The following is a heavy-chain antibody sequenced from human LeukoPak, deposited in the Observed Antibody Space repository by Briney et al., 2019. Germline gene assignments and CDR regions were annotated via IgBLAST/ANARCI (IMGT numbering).Heavy chain of an antibody. J-gene: IGHJ4*02. Sequence: VASVKVSCKATSRISWVRQAPGQGLEWMGWIGSYGGDTYYAQKFQSIVTLTRDTSISAAYMELSSLRSEDTAVYYCARGPAIHNPRLTGYHYYFDFWGLGTLVTVSS. CDR3: ARGPAIHNPRLTGYHYYFDF. CDR2: IGSYGGDT. D-gene: IGHD3-9*01. V-gene: IGHV1-8*02. CDR1: TSR.